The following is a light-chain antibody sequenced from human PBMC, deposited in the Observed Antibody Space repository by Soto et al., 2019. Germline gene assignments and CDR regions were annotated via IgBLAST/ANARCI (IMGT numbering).Light chain of an antibody. Sequence: DIQMTQSPSSLSASVGDRVTSACQASQDIRKFLNWYQQKPGKAPKLLINDASNLETGVPSRFSGSGSGTDCTFSSITEALEVFTTYPSQHYINLVTFGPGTTVN. CDR1: QDIRKF. V-gene: IGKV1-33*01. CDR2: DAS. J-gene: IGKJ3*01. CDR3: QHYINLVT.